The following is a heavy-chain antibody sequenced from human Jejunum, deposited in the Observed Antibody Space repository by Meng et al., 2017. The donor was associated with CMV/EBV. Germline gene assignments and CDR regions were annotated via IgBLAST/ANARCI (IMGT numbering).Heavy chain of an antibody. J-gene: IGHJ5*02. Sequence: SYYWGWIRQPPGKGLEWIGSIYYSGSTYYNPSLKSRVTISIDTSTDQFSLKLNSVTAADAAVYYCARLDLGHCSTTSCRYNWIDPWGQGTPGTAPQ. CDR1: SYY. CDR2: IYYSGST. V-gene: IGHV4-39*07. D-gene: IGHD2-2*01. CDR3: ARLDLGHCSTTSCRYNWIDP.